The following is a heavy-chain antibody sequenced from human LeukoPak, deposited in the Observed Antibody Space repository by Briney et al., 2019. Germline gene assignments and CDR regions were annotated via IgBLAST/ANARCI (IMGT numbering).Heavy chain of an antibody. J-gene: IGHJ4*02. V-gene: IGHV4-39*07. CDR1: GGSISSSSYY. CDR2: IYYSGST. D-gene: IGHD3-3*01. CDR3: ARDQNDFWSGYGSY. Sequence: SETLSLTCTVSGGSISSSSYYWGWIRQPPGKGLEWIGSIYYSGSTYYNPSLKSRVTISVDTSKNQFSLKLSSVTAADTAVYYCARDQNDFWSGYGSYWGQGTLVTVSS.